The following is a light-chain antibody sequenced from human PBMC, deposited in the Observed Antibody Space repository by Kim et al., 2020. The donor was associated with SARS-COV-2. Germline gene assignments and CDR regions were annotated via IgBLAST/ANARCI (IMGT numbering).Light chain of an antibody. V-gene: IGLV3-1*01. CDR3: QAARV. Sequence: SYELTQPPSLSVSPGQTATITCSGDALGDRYAAWYQQKAGQSPVLVIHQNNRRPSGIPERFSGSNSGNTATLTIRGTQAMDEGDYYCQAARVFGGGTQLT. J-gene: IGLJ3*02. CDR2: QNN. CDR1: ALGDRY.